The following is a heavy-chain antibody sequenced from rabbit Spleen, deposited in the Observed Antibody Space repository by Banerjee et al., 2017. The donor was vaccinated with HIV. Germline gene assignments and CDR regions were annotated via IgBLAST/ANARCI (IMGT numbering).Heavy chain of an antibody. J-gene: IGHJ3*01. CDR1: GFSFSSGYY. V-gene: IGHV1S45*01. D-gene: IGHD1-1*01. CDR2: IGAGSEDT. CDR3: ARVDGSGNIDLTRVDL. Sequence: QEQLEESGGGLVKPGASLTLTCKASGFSFSSGYYMSWVRQAPGKGLEWIGCIGAGSEDTWYASWAKGRFSISKTSTTVTLQTTSLTAADTATFFCARVDGSGNIDLTRVDLWGQGTLVTV.